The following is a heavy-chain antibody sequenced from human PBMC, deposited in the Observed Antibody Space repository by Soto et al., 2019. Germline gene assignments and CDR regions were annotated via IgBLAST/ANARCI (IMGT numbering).Heavy chain of an antibody. D-gene: IGHD5-12*01. CDR3: ARVYSGYD. V-gene: IGHV4-34*01. Sequence: SETLSLTCAVYGGSFSGYYRSWIRQPPGKGLEWIGEINHSGSTNYNPSLKSRVTISVDTSKNQFSLKLSSVTAADTAVYYCARVYSGYDWGQGTLVTVSS. CDR2: INHSGST. J-gene: IGHJ4*02. CDR1: GGSFSGYY.